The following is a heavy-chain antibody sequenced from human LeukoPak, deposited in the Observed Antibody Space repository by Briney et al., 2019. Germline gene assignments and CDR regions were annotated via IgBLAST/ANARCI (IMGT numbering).Heavy chain of an antibody. CDR1: GFTFSSYG. CDR2: ISGSGGNT. Sequence: GRSLRLSCGASGFTFSSYGMNWVRQAPGKGLEWVSGISGSGGNTYYADCVKGRFTISRDNSKNTLYLQMNSLRAEDTAVYYCAKRGPGSPQSGKYFFDYWGQGTLVTVSS. CDR3: AKRGPGSPQSGKYFFDY. J-gene: IGHJ4*02. V-gene: IGHV3-23*01. D-gene: IGHD3-10*01.